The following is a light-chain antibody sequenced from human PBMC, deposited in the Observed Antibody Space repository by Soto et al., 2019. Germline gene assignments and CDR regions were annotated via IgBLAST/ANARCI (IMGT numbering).Light chain of an antibody. CDR3: QQYNDWPLT. J-gene: IGKJ1*01. CDR1: QSVNGN. Sequence: EIVLTQSPGTLSLSPGEGATLSCRASQSVNGNLAWYQQKPGQAPSLLIYGAFTRATGIPTRFSGTGSGTEFTLTISSLQSEDFALYYCQQYNDWPLTFGQGTKVDIK. V-gene: IGKV3-15*01. CDR2: GAF.